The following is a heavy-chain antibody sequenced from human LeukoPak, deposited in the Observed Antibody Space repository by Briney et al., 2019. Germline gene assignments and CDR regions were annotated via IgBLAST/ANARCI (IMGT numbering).Heavy chain of an antibody. Sequence: PSETLSLTCTVSGGSISSSSYCWGWIRQPPGKGLEWIGSIYYSGSTYYNPSLKSRVTISVDTSKNQFSLKLSSVTAADTAVYCCASQEGLWTGDYWGQGTLVTVSS. J-gene: IGHJ4*02. V-gene: IGHV4-39*01. CDR3: ASQEGLWTGDY. CDR1: GGSISSSSYC. CDR2: IYYSGST. D-gene: IGHD4/OR15-4a*01.